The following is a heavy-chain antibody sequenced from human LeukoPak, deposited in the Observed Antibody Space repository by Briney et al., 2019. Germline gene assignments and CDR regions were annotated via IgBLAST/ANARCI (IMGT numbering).Heavy chain of an antibody. V-gene: IGHV5-51*01. D-gene: IGHD2-15*01. Sequence: GESLKISCKGSGYSFTSYWIGWVRQMPGKGLEWMGIIYPGDSDTRYSPSFQGQVTISADKSISTAYLQWSSLKASDTAMYYCARLDCSGGSCYSYYYYGMDVWGQGTTVTVSS. CDR2: IYPGDSDT. J-gene: IGHJ6*02. CDR1: GYSFTSYW. CDR3: ARLDCSGGSCYSYYYYGMDV.